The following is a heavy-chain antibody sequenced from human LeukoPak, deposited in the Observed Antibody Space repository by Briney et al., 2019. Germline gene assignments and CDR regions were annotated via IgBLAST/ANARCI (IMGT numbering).Heavy chain of an antibody. J-gene: IGHJ3*02. D-gene: IGHD2-8*01. V-gene: IGHV3-30*18. CDR3: AKESRMGAFDI. CDR2: ISYDGSNK. Sequence: GGSLRLSCAASGFTFSSYGMHWVRQAPGKGLEWVAVISYDGSNKYYADSVKGRFTISRDNAKNSLYLQMNSLRAEDTALYYCAKESRMGAFDIWGQGTMVTVSS. CDR1: GFTFSSYG.